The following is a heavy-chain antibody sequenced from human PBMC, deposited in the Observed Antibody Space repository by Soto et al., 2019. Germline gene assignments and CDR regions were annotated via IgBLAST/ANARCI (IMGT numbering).Heavy chain of an antibody. J-gene: IGHJ4*02. CDR2: IYGSGGT. Sequence: QVQLQESGPGLVKASETLSLTCTVSGGSMFSYYWSWIRQPAGKGLEWIARIYGSGGTNYNPSLKGRVTMSVDTSKNKVSLRLTSVTAADTAVYYCAREGASRYASRHFDNWGPGTLVTVSS. V-gene: IGHV4-4*07. CDR3: AREGASRYASRHFDN. CDR1: GGSMFSYY. D-gene: IGHD3-16*01.